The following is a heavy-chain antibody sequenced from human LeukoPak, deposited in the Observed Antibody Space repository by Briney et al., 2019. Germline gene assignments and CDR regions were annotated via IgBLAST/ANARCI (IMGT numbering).Heavy chain of an antibody. CDR2: FVRGST. D-gene: IGHD6-13*01. J-gene: IGHJ4*02. V-gene: IGHV3-23*01. Sequence: GGSLRLSCAASGFTLSSYPMNWVRQAPGKGLEWVSTFVRGSTYYADTVQGRFTTSRDSSKNTLYLQMNSLRADDTALYFCTRAAPYGTSWYGKNDYWGQGTLVAVSS. CDR3: TRAAPYGTSWYGKNDY. CDR1: GFTLSSYP.